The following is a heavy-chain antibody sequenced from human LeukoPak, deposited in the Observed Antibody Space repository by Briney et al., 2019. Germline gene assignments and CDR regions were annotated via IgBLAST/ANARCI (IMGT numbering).Heavy chain of an antibody. J-gene: IGHJ6*03. D-gene: IGHD3-10*01. CDR2: IIPIFGTA. CDR1: GGTFSSYA. CDR3: ASSLYGSGSYRILYYYYMDV. V-gene: IGHV1-69*13. Sequence: ASVKVSCKASGGTFSSYAISWVRQAPGQGLEWMGGIIPIFGTANYAQKFQGRVTITADESTSTAYMELSSLRSEDTAVYYCASSLYGSGSYRILYYYYMDVWGKGTTVTISS.